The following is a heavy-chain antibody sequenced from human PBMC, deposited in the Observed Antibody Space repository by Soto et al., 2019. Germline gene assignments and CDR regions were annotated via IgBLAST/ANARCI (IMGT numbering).Heavy chain of an antibody. CDR2: ISSSSSYT. CDR1: GFTFSDSY. CDR3: ARLSMATIRDIDY. D-gene: IGHD5-12*01. Sequence: PGGSLRRSCASSGFTFSDSYMSRIRQAPGKGLEWVSYISSSSSYTNYADSVKGRFTISRDNTKNSLYLQMNSLRAEDTAVYYCARLSMATIRDIDYWGQGT. V-gene: IGHV3-11*03. J-gene: IGHJ4*02.